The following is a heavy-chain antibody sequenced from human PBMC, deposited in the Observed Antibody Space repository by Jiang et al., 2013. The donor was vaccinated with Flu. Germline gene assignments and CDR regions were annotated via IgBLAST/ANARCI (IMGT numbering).Heavy chain of an antibody. J-gene: IGHJ5*02. CDR3: ARDLPPRPSNPLTGYSAGNWFDP. V-gene: IGHV7-4-1*02. CDR1: GYTFTSYA. CDR2: INTNTGNP. D-gene: IGHD3-9*01. Sequence: QSGSELKKPGASVKVSCKASGYTFTSYAMNWVRQAPGQGLEWMGWINTNTGNPTYAQGFTGRFVFSLDTSVSTAYLQISSLKAEDTAVYYCARDLPPRPSNPLTGYSAGNWFDPWGQGTLVTVSS.